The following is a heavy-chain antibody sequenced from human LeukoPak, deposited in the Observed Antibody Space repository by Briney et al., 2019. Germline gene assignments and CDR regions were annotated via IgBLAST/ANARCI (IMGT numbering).Heavy chain of an antibody. CDR1: DGSISSYY. J-gene: IGHJ6*03. CDR3: ARHVSAYSSGLPYYMDV. Sequence: SETLSLTCTVSDGSISSYYWSWIRQPPGKGLEWIGYIYYSGSTNYNPSLNSRVTISVDTSKNQFSLRLSSVTAADTAVYYCARHVSAYSSGLPYYMDVWGKGTTVTVSS. V-gene: IGHV4-59*08. D-gene: IGHD6-19*01. CDR2: IYYSGST.